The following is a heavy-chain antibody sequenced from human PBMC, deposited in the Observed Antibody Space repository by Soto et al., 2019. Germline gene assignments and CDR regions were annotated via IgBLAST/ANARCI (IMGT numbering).Heavy chain of an antibody. D-gene: IGHD6-13*01. J-gene: IGHJ4*02. Sequence: SETLSLTCAVSGGSIGGGGDYWSWIRQHPGKGLEWIGYIYYSGSTYYNPSLKSRVTISVDTSKNQFSLKLSSVTAADTAVYYCARGGIAAAAPPDYWGQGTLVTVSS. CDR3: ARGGIAAAAPPDY. CDR1: GGSIGGGGDY. CDR2: IYYSGST. V-gene: IGHV4-31*11.